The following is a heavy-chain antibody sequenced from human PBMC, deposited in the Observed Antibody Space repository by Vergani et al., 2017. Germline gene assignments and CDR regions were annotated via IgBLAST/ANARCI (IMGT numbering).Heavy chain of an antibody. J-gene: IGHJ4*02. Sequence: EVQLVESGGGLVKPGGSLRLSCAASGFTFSSYSMNWVRQAPGKGLEWVSSISSSSSYIYYADSVKGRFTISRDNAKNSLYLQMNSLRAVDTAVYYCARERGYSGYDLNYWGQGTLVTVSS. CDR1: GFTFSSYS. CDR2: ISSSSSYI. V-gene: IGHV3-21*01. CDR3: ARERGYSGYDLNY. D-gene: IGHD5-12*01.